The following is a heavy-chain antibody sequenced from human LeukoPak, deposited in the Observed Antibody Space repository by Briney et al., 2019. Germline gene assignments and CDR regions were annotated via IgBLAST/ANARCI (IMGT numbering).Heavy chain of an antibody. J-gene: IGHJ6*03. CDR1: GFTFSSYW. V-gene: IGHV3-7*01. Sequence: SGGSLRLSCAASGFTFSSYWMSWVRQAPGKGLEWVANIKQDGSEKYYVDSVKGRFTISRDNAKNSLYLQMNSLRAEDTAVYYCARDRVGYSYGSTLYYYYYMDVWGQGTLVTVSS. CDR2: IKQDGSEK. CDR3: ARDRVGYSYGSTLYYYYYMDV. D-gene: IGHD5-18*01.